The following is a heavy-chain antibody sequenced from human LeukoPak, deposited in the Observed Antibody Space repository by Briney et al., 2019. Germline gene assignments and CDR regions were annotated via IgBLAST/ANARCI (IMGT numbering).Heavy chain of an antibody. CDR3: ARFDPPGYYYYYGMDV. CDR1: GGSISSGGYY. Sequence: PSQTLSLTCTVSGGSISSGGYYWSWIRQPPGKGLEWIGYIYYSGSTNYNPSLKSRVTISVDTSKNQFSLKLSSVTAADTAVYYCARFDPPGYYYYYGMDVWGQGTTVTVSS. CDR2: IYYSGST. J-gene: IGHJ6*02. V-gene: IGHV4-61*08.